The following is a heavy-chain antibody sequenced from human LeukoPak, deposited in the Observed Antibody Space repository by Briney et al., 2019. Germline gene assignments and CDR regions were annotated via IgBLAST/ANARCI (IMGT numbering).Heavy chain of an antibody. J-gene: IGHJ4*02. CDR1: GFTFSSYE. D-gene: IGHD5-18*01. CDR3: ARASREVIRGYSYGYGY. CDR2: ISSSGSTI. V-gene: IGHV3-48*03. Sequence: GSLRLSCAASGFTFSSYEMNWVRQAPGKGLEWVSYISSSGSTIYYADSVKGRFTISRDNAKNSLYLQMNSLRAEDTAVYYCARASREVIRGYSYGYGYWGQGTLVTVSS.